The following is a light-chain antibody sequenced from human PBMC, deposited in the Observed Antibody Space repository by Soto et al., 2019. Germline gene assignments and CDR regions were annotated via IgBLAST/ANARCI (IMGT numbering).Light chain of an antibody. CDR3: QSYDSSSQV. J-gene: IGLJ3*02. Sequence: NFMLTQPHSVSESPGKTVTISCTRSSGYIRSNYVQWFQQRPGSPPTTVIYDDNRRPSGVPDRFSGSIDSSSNSASLTISGLKPEDEADYYCQSYDSSSQVFGGGTKVTVL. V-gene: IGLV6-57*01. CDR1: SGYIRSNY. CDR2: DDN.